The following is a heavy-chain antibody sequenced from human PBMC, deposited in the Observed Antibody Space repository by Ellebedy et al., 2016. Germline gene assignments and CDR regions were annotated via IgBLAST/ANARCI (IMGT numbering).Heavy chain of an antibody. Sequence: GGSLRLXXATSGIRFSDFFMSWVRQAPGKGLQWVSTISAGGDDTYLADSVKGRFTISRDNSRNILYLQMSSLRDEDSAIYYCREGHYSDVWGQGTQVTVS. CDR3: REGHYSDV. V-gene: IGHV3-23*01. CDR1: GIRFSDFF. J-gene: IGHJ4*02. CDR2: ISAGGDDT.